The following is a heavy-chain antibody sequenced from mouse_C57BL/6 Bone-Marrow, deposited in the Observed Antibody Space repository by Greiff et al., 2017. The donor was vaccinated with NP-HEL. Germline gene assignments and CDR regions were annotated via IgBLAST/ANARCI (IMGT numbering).Heavy chain of an antibody. CDR2: INPSNGGT. J-gene: IGHJ3*01. D-gene: IGHD2-1*01. CDR3: ARRGVYYGNPWFAY. V-gene: IGHV1-53*01. Sequence: QVHVKQPGTELVKPGASVKLSCKASGYTFTSYWMHWVKQRPGQGLEWIGNINPSNGGTNYNEKFKSKATLTVDKSSSTAYMQLSSLTSEDSAVYYCARRGVYYGNPWFAYWGQGTLVTVSA. CDR1: GYTFTSYW.